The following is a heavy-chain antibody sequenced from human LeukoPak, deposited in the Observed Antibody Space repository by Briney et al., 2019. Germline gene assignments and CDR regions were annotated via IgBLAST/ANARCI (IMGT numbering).Heavy chain of an antibody. D-gene: IGHD3-16*01. J-gene: IGHJ4*02. CDR2: INLNSGDT. CDR3: AAQRGSYLWGTDFDY. V-gene: IGHV1-2*02. Sequence: GASLRVSCTASGYTFTLYYMHWVRQAPGQGREWRGWINLNSGDTKYAQKFQGRVTMTRDTSISTAYMELSRLRSDDTAVYYCAAQRGSYLWGTDFDYWGQGTLVTVSS. CDR1: GYTFTLYY.